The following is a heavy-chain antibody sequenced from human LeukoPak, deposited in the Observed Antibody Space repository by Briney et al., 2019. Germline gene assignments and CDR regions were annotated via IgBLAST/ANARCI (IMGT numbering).Heavy chain of an antibody. CDR3: ARGASTTWPGNFDY. V-gene: IGHV4-4*07. D-gene: IGHD1-14*01. Sequence: SSETLSLTCTASGGSISSYYWSWMRQPAGKALEWIGRIYPSGSTNYNPSLKSRVTISVDTSQNQFSLKMASVTAADTAVYYCARGASTTWPGNFDYWGRGTLVTVSS. CDR2: IYPSGST. J-gene: IGHJ4*02. CDR1: GGSISSYY.